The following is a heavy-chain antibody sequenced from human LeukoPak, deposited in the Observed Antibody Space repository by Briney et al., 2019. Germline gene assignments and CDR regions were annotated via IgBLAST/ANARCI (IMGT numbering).Heavy chain of an antibody. V-gene: IGHV3-23*01. CDR2: ISGSGAST. D-gene: IGHD3-10*01. CDR1: GFIFSSYA. J-gene: IGHJ5*02. Sequence: PGGSLRLSCAASGFIFSSYAMNWVRQAPGKGLEWVSGISGSGASTYYADSVKGRFIISRDNSKNTMYLQMNSLRDEDTAVYYCARDYNGSGSYKDPWGQGTLVTVSS. CDR3: ARDYNGSGSYKDP.